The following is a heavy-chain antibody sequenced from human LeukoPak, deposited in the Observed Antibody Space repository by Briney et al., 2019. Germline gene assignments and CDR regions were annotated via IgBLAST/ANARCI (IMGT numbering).Heavy chain of an antibody. CDR1: GYTFTTYG. V-gene: IGHV1-18*01. J-gene: IGHJ4*02. CDR2: ISAYNGNT. Sequence: GASVKVSCKASGYTFTTYGITWVRQAPGQGLEWMGWISAYNGNTNYAQKLQGRVTMTTDTSTSTAYMELRSLRSGDTAVYYCARALVDGYKELGYWGQGTLVTDAS. D-gene: IGHD5-24*01. CDR3: ARALVDGYKELGY.